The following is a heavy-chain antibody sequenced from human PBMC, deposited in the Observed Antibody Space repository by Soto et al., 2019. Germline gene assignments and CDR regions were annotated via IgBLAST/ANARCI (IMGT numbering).Heavy chain of an antibody. CDR1: GGSISSYY. CDR3: ARVSSGDYYGSDYYYGMDV. D-gene: IGHD3-10*01. V-gene: IGHV4-59*01. Sequence: SETLSLTCTVSGGSISSYYWSWIRQPPGKGLEWIGYIYYSGSTNYNPSLKSRVTISVDTSKNQFSLKLSSVTAADTAVYYCARVSSGDYYGSDYYYGMDVWGQGTTVAVSS. J-gene: IGHJ6*02. CDR2: IYYSGST.